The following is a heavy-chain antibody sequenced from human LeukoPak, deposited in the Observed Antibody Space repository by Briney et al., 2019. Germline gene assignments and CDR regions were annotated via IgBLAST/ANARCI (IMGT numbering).Heavy chain of an antibody. V-gene: IGHV1-18*01. J-gene: IGHJ6*02. D-gene: IGHD2-2*01. CDR2: ISAYNGNT. CDR1: GYTFTSYG. Sequence: ASVKVSCKASGYTFTSYGISWVRQAPGQGLEWMGWISAYNGNTNYAQKLQGRVNMTTDTSTSTAYMELRSLRSDDTAVYYCARERGYCSSTSCFYYYYGMDVWGQGTTVTVSS. CDR3: ARERGYCSSTSCFYYYYGMDV.